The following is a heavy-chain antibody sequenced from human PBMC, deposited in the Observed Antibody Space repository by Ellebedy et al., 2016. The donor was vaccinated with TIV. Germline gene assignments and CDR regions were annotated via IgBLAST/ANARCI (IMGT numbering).Heavy chain of an antibody. Sequence: GESLKISCAASGFTFSSYGMHWVRQAPGKGLEWVAVISYDGSNKYYADSVKGRFTISRDNSKNTLYLQMNSLRAEDTAVYYCAREMVYAITPTSSYAFDIWGQGTMVTVSS. CDR3: AREMVYAITPTSSYAFDI. CDR1: GFTFSSYG. CDR2: ISYDGSNK. V-gene: IGHV3-30*03. D-gene: IGHD2-8*01. J-gene: IGHJ3*02.